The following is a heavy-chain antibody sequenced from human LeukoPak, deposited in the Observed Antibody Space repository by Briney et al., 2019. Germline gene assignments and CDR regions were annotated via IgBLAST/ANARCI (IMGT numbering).Heavy chain of an antibody. J-gene: IGHJ6*02. Sequence: ASVKVSCKASGGTFSSYAISWVRQAPGQGLEWMGRIIPILGIANYAQKFQGRVTITADKSTSTAYMELSSLRSEDTAVYYCASKYYYGSGSPIDYYGMDVWGQGTTVTVSS. D-gene: IGHD3-10*01. CDR3: ASKYYYGSGSPIDYYGMDV. CDR1: GGTFSSYA. CDR2: IIPILGIA. V-gene: IGHV1-69*04.